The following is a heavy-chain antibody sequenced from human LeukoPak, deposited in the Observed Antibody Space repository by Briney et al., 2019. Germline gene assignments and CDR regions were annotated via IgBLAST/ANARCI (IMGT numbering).Heavy chain of an antibody. J-gene: IGHJ4*02. D-gene: IGHD6-19*01. CDR2: IRTDGGTK. V-gene: IGHV3-74*01. CDR1: GFSFSSYW. CDR3: AKDRLSIAVAGYFDY. Sequence: GGSLRLSCEGSGFSFSSYWMHWVRQAPGKGLAWVSRIRTDGGTKYYADSVKGRFTISRDNSKNTLYLQMNSLRAEDTAVYYCAKDRLSIAVAGYFDYWGQGTLVTVSS.